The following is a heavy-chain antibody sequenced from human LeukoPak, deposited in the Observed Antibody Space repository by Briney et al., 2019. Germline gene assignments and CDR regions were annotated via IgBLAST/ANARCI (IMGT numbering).Heavy chain of an antibody. CDR1: GGSISSYY. V-gene: IGHV4-59*01. D-gene: IGHD5-24*01. J-gene: IGHJ5*02. CDR3: ARDLGDGYNHL. CDR2: IYYSGST. Sequence: PSETLSLTCTVSGGSISSYYWSWIRQPPGKGLEWIGYIYYSGSTNYNPSLKSRVTISVDTSKNQFSLKLSSVTAADTAVYYCARDLGDGYNHLWGQGTLVTVSS.